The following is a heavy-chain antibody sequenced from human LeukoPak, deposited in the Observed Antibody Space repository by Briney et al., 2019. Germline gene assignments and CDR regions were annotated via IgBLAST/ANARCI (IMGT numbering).Heavy chain of an antibody. D-gene: IGHD5-24*01. J-gene: IGHJ4*02. V-gene: IGHV3-9*01. CDR1: GFTFDDYA. Sequence: PGRSLRLSCAASGFTFDDYAMHWVRQAPGKGLEWVSGISWNSGSIGYADSVKGRFTISRDNAKNSLYLQMNSLRAEDTALYYCAKESRDGYNWGRPKGIDYWGQGTLVTVSS. CDR3: AKESRDGYNWGRPKGIDY. CDR2: ISWNSGSI.